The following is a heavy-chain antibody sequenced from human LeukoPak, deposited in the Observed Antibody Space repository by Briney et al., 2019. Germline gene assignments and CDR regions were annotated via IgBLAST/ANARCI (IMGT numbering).Heavy chain of an antibody. CDR1: GFTFTTYS. D-gene: IGHD6-13*01. V-gene: IGHV3-48*02. CDR2: ISTSSSSI. CDR3: ARTPCISNWFFFDY. J-gene: IGHJ4*02. Sequence: GGSLRLSCAASGFTFTTYSMNWVRQAPGKGLEWVAYISTSSSSIYYADSVKGRFTVSRDNAKNSLYLQMNSLRDEDTAVYYCARTPCISNWFFFDYWGQGTLVTVSS.